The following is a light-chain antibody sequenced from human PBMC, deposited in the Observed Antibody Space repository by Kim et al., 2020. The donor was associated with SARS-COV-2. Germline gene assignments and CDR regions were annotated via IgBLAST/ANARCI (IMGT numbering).Light chain of an antibody. CDR3: LQDYSYPWT. CDR2: IAS. V-gene: IGKV1-6*01. Sequence: ASVGDRDTITCLASQDIRNYLAWYQQKPGKAPKLLIHIASSLQSGVPSRFSGSGSGTDFTLTVSSLQPEDFATYYCLQDYSYPWTFGQGTKVDIK. J-gene: IGKJ1*01. CDR1: QDIRNY.